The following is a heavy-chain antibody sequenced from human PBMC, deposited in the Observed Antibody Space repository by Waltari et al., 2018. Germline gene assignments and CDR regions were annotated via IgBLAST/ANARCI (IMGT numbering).Heavy chain of an antibody. J-gene: IGHJ3*02. D-gene: IGHD2-21*01. V-gene: IGHV4-39*07. CDR2: IYYSGST. Sequence: QLQLQESGPGLVKPSETLSLTCTVSGGSISSSSYYWGWIRQPPGKGLEWIGSIYYSGSTYYNPSLKSRVTISVDTSKNQFSLKLSSVTAADTAVYYCASLVVVIATDAFDIWGQGTMVTVSS. CDR3: ASLVVVIATDAFDI. CDR1: GGSISSSSYY.